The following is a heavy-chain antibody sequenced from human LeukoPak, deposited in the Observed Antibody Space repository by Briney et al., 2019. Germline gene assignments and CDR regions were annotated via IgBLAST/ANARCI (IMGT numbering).Heavy chain of an antibody. J-gene: IGHJ4*02. CDR3: VRDISWNYFFDS. Sequence: GGSLRLSCVTSGFTFSRYAMHWVRQAPGKGLQWVTVTSYDGSDTYYADSVKGRFALSRDSSTNTVYLQMDNLRTEDTAIYYCVRDISWNYFFDSWGQGTLVTVSS. V-gene: IGHV3-30*09. CDR2: TSYDGSDT. CDR1: GFTFSRYA. D-gene: IGHD1-7*01.